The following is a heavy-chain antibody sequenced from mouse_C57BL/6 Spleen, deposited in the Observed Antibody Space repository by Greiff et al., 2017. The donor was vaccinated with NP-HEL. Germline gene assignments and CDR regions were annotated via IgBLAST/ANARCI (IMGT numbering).Heavy chain of an antibody. J-gene: IGHJ4*01. CDR3: ARSPTYGNPHYYAMDY. CDR2: IDPSDSYT. V-gene: IGHV1-59*01. D-gene: IGHD2-1*01. Sequence: VQLQQPGAELVRPGTSVKLSCKASGYTFTSYWMHWVKQRPGQGLEWIGVIDPSDSYTNYNQKFKGKATLTVDTSSSTAYMQLSSLTSEDSAVYYCARSPTYGNPHYYAMDYWGQGTSVTVSS. CDR1: GYTFTSYW.